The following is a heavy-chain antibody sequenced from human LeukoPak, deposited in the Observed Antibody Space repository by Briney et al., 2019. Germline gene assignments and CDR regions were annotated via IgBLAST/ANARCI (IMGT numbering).Heavy chain of an antibody. CDR3: ARLGTVLSSNDY. D-gene: IGHD2/OR15-2a*01. Sequence: SETLSLTCTVSGDSISSGDYYWSWIRQPAGKGLEWIGRISSSGSTNYNPSLKSRVTISVDTSKNQFSLKLSSVTAADTAVYYCARLGTVLSSNDYWGQGTLVTVSS. V-gene: IGHV4-61*02. CDR1: GDSISSGDYY. J-gene: IGHJ4*02. CDR2: ISSSGST.